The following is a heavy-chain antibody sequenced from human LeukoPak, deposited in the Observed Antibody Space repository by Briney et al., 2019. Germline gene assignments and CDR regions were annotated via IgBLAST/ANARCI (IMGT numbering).Heavy chain of an antibody. CDR3: ARYDSSDYYGRTYFDY. D-gene: IGHD3-22*01. J-gene: IGHJ4*02. CDR2: INHSGST. CDR1: GGSFSGYY. V-gene: IGHV4-34*01. Sequence: SETLSLTCAVYGGSFSGYYWSWIRQPPGKGLEWIGEINHSGSTNYNPSLKSRVTISVGTSKNQFSLKLSSVTAADTAVYYCARYDSSDYYGRTYFDYWGQGTLVTVSS.